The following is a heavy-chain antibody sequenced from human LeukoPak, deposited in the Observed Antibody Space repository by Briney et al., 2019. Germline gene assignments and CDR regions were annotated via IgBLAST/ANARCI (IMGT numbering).Heavy chain of an antibody. CDR2: INHSGST. J-gene: IGHJ4*02. D-gene: IGHD4-17*01. Sequence: SETLSLTCAFYVGSFTGYYWSCVPQPPGKGVEGIGEINHSGSTNYNTSLKSRVPISVDTSKNKFSMKLSSVTAADTAVYYCARSRPDDYGGFDYWGQGTLVTVSS. V-gene: IGHV4-34*01. CDR3: ARSRPDDYGGFDY. CDR1: VGSFTGYY.